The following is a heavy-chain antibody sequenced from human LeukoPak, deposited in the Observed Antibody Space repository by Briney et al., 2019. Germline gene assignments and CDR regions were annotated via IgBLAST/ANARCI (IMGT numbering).Heavy chain of an antibody. D-gene: IGHD6-13*01. V-gene: IGHV1-46*01. CDR2: INPSGGST. J-gene: IGHJ4*02. Sequence: GSVKVSCKASGYTFTSYYMHWVRQAPGQGLEWMGIINPSGGSTSYAQKFQGRVTMTRDMSTSTVYMELSSLRSEDTAVYYCAAAGYGVGDFDNWGQGILVTVSS. CDR3: AAAGYGVGDFDN. CDR1: GYTFTSYY.